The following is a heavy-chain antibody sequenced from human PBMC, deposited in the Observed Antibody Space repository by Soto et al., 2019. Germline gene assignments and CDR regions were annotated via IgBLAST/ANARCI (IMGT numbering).Heavy chain of an antibody. D-gene: IGHD3-10*01. CDR3: ARASYYYGSRSYYYYYGMDV. CDR2: IYHSGST. Sequence: PSETLSLTCAVSGGSISSGGYSWSWIRQPPGKGLEWIGYIYHSGSTYYNPSLKSRVTISVDRSKNQFSLKLSSVTAADTAVYYCARASYYYGSRSYYYYYGMDVWGQGTTVTVSS. J-gene: IGHJ6*02. CDR1: GGSISSGGYS. V-gene: IGHV4-30-2*01.